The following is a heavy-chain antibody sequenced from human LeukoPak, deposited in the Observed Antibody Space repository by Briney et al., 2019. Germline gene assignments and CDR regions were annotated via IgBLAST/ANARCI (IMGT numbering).Heavy chain of an antibody. J-gene: IGHJ4*02. CDR3: TRLVPYLDY. D-gene: IGHD2-2*01. Sequence: GGSLRLSCTASGFTFGDYAISWARQAPGQGLDWLGFIRSKVYGETTVYAASVKGRFTVSRDDSNNLAYLEMNSLQTEDTAMYYCTRLVPYLDYWGQGTLVTVSS. CDR1: GFTFGDYA. V-gene: IGHV3-49*04. CDR2: IRSKVYGETT.